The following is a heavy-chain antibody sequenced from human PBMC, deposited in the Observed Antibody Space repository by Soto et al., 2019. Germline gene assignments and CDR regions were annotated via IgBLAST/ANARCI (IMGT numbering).Heavy chain of an antibody. CDR1: GFTFSNYG. Sequence: QVQLVESGGGVVQPGRSLRLSCAASGFTFSNYGMHWVRQAPGKGLEWVAVISYDGANKYYEDSVEGRFAISRDYSKNTLFLQMNGLRDEDTAVYYCAKDLGSMVRGPVDYWGQGTLVTVSS. J-gene: IGHJ4*02. V-gene: IGHV3-30*18. CDR3: AKDLGSMVRGPVDY. CDR2: ISYDGANK. D-gene: IGHD3-10*01.